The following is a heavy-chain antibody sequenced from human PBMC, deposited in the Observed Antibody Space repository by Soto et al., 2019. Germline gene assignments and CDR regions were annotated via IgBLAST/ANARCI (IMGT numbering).Heavy chain of an antibody. V-gene: IGHV1-24*01. CDR2: FDPEDGET. Sequence: ASVKVSCKASGYTFTSYGISWVRQAPGQGLEWMGGFDPEDGETIYAQKFQGRVTMTEDTATDTAYMELSSLRSEDTAVYYCATATAALYFDYWGQGTLVTVSS. CDR3: ATATAALYFDY. J-gene: IGHJ4*02. CDR1: GYTFTSYG. D-gene: IGHD2-21*02.